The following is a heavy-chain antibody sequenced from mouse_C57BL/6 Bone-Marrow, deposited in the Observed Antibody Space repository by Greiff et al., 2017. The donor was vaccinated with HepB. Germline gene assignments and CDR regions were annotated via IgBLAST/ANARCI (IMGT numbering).Heavy chain of an antibody. CDR3: ARGGTTVVATDYYAMDY. CDR2: INPGSGGT. D-gene: IGHD1-1*01. V-gene: IGHV1-54*01. Sequence: QVQLQQSGAELVRPGTSVKVSCKASGYAFTNYLIEWVKQRPGQGLEWIGVINPGSGGTNYNEKFKGKATLTADKSSSTAYMQLSSLTSEDSAVYFCARGGTTVVATDYYAMDYWGQGTSVTVSS. CDR1: GYAFTNYL. J-gene: IGHJ4*01.